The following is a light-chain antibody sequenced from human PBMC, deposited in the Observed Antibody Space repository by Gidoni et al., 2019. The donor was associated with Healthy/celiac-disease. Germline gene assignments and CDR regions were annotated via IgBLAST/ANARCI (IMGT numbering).Light chain of an antibody. J-gene: IGLJ3*02. CDR3: NSRDSSGNHLV. Sequence: SSELTQDPAVSVALGQTVRITCQGDSLRSYYASWYQQKPGQAPVLVIYGKNNRPSGIPDRFSRSSSGNTASFTITGARAEDEADYYCNSRDSSGNHLVFGGGTKLTVL. CDR2: GKN. CDR1: SLRSYY. V-gene: IGLV3-19*01.